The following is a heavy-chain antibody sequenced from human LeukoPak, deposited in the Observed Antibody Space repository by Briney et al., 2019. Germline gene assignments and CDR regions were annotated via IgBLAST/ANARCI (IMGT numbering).Heavy chain of an antibody. CDR1: GFTFSNHG. J-gene: IGHJ3*02. Sequence: PGGSLRLSCAASGFTFSNHGTNWVRQAPGKGLEWVSGISGSGGSTYYADSVKGRFTISRDNSKNTLYLQMNSLRAEDTAVYYCARGSYYDFWSGYYSDDAFDIWGQGTMVTVSS. D-gene: IGHD3-3*01. V-gene: IGHV3-23*01. CDR2: ISGSGGST. CDR3: ARGSYYDFWSGYYSDDAFDI.